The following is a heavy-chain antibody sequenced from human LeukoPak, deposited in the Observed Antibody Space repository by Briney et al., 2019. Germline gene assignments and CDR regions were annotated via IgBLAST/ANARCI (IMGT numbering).Heavy chain of an antibody. J-gene: IGHJ4*02. CDR2: INTNTGNP. CDR3: ARVSGSGSTQSMDFDY. Sequence: ASVKVSCKASGCTFTSYAMNWVRQAPGQGLEWMGWINTNTGNPTYAQGFTGRFVFSLDTSVSTAYLQISSLKAEDTAVYYCARVSGSGSTQSMDFDYWGQGTLVTVSS. CDR1: GCTFTSYA. D-gene: IGHD3-10*01. V-gene: IGHV7-4-1*02.